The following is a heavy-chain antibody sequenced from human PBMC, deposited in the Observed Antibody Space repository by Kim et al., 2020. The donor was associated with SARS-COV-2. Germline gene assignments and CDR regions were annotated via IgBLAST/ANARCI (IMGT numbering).Heavy chain of an antibody. D-gene: IGHD3-3*01. V-gene: IGHV4-59*01. J-gene: IGHJ6*03. Sequence: SETLSLTCTVSGGSISSYYWSWIRQPPGKGLEWIGYFYYSGSTNYNPSLKSRVTISVDTSKNQFSLKLSSVTAADTAVYYCARGRRDFVYYYYYMDVWGKGTTVTVSS. CDR1: GGSISSYY. CDR2: FYYSGST. CDR3: ARGRRDFVYYYYYMDV.